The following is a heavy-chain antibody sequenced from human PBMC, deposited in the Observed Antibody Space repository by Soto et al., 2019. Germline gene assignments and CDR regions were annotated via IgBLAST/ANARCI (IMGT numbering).Heavy chain of an antibody. V-gene: IGHV1-46*03. CDR2: IKPSGGST. J-gene: IGHJ2*01. CDR1: GYTFPSYY. D-gene: IGHD4-17*01. CDR3: AREGATTVTYWYVDL. Sequence: QVQLVQSGAEVKKPGASGKVSCKASGYTFPSYYMHWERQAPGQGLEWMGIIKPSGGSTSYAQQFQGRVTMTRYTSTSTAYMELRSLRSEYTAVYYCAREGATTVTYWYVDLWGRGPLFTVSS.